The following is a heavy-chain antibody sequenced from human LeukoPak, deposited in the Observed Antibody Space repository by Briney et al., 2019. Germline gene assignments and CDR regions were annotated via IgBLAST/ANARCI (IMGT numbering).Heavy chain of an antibody. D-gene: IGHD1-26*01. CDR3: ARDPLGVGAKSPAFDI. CDR1: GFTFSSYA. Sequence: GGSLRLSCAASGFTFSSYAMHWVRQAPGKGLEWVAVISYDGSNKYYADSVKGRFTISRDNSKNTLYLQMNSLRAEDTTVYYCARDPLGVGAKSPAFDIWGQGTMVTVSS. J-gene: IGHJ3*02. CDR2: ISYDGSNK. V-gene: IGHV3-30-3*01.